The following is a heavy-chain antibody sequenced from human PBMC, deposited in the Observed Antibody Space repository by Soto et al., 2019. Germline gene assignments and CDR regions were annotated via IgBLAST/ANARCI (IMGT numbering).Heavy chain of an antibody. J-gene: IGHJ4*02. CDR3: ARGQRYSYGSGFDY. CDR2: ISYDGSNK. CDR1: GFTFSSYA. Sequence: GSLRLSCAASGFTFSSYAMHWVRQAPGKGLEWVAVISYDGSNKYYADSVKGRFTISRDNSKNTLYLQMNSLRAEDTAVYYCARGQRYSYGSGFDYWGQGTLVTVSS. V-gene: IGHV3-30-3*01. D-gene: IGHD5-18*01.